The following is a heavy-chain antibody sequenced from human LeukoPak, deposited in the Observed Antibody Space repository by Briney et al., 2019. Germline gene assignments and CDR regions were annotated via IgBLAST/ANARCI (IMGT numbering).Heavy chain of an antibody. V-gene: IGHV4-31*11. D-gene: IGHD3-22*01. CDR2: IYYSGST. Sequence: PSRTLSLTCAVSGGSISSGGYSWSWIRQHPGKGLEWIGYIYYSGSTYYNPSLKSRVTISVDTSKNQFSLKLSSVTAADTAVYYCARVDYDSSGYVDYWGQGTLVTVSS. J-gene: IGHJ4*02. CDR3: ARVDYDSSGYVDY. CDR1: GGSISSGGYS.